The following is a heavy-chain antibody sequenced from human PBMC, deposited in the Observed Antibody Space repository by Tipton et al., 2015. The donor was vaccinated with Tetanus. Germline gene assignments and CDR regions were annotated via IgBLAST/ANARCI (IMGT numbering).Heavy chain of an antibody. CDR3: AKDGCFSVGCLGSDY. CDR1: GFTFSSYV. Sequence: SLRLSCAASGFTFSSYVMSWVRQAPGKGLEWVSGISGSDGSTYYADSVRGRFTISRDNSKNTLYLQMNSLRAEDTAVYYCAKDGCFSVGCLGSDYWGQGNLVTVSS. V-gene: IGHV3-23*01. J-gene: IGHJ4*02. CDR2: ISGSDGST. D-gene: IGHD5/OR15-5a*01.